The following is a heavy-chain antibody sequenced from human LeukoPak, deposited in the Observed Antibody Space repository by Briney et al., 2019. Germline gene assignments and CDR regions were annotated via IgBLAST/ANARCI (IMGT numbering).Heavy chain of an antibody. CDR1: GFTFDDYA. D-gene: IGHD6-13*01. CDR3: AKSAFLSRYSSSWYYFDY. J-gene: IGHJ4*02. V-gene: IGHV3-9*01. Sequence: GGSLRLSCAASGFTFDDYAMHRGRQAPGKGLEGVSGISWNSGSIVSADSLEGRFTISRDNAKNSLYLQMNSLRAEDTALYYCAKSAFLSRYSSSWYYFDYWGQGTLVTVSS. CDR2: ISWNSGSI.